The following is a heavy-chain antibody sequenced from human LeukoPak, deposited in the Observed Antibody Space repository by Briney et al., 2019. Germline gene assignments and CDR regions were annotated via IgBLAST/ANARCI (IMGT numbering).Heavy chain of an antibody. J-gene: IGHJ4*02. D-gene: IGHD3-16*02. CDR1: VFTVSSNY. CDR3: ARGTYYDYVWGSYLDY. CDR2: IYSGGST. Sequence: GGALRHSRAASVFTVSSNYMSWVRQALGKGVEWVSVIYSGGSTYYADSVKGPFTITRDKSKNTLYLQMKSLRAEDTAVYSWARGTYYDYVWGSYLDYWGQGAMVTVSS. V-gene: IGHV3-66*02.